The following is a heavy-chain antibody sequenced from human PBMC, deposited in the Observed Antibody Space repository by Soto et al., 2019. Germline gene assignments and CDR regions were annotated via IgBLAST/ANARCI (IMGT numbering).Heavy chain of an antibody. J-gene: IGHJ3*02. CDR1: GYSFTSYW. CDR3: ARHGGYSSGWQRRHAFDI. V-gene: IGHV5-10-1*01. D-gene: IGHD6-19*01. CDR2: IDPSDSYT. Sequence: PGESLKISCKGSGYSFTSYWINWVRQMPGKGLEWMGSIDPSDSYTNYSPSFQGHVTISADKSISTAYLQWSSLKASDTAMYYCARHGGYSSGWQRRHAFDIWGQATMVTVSS.